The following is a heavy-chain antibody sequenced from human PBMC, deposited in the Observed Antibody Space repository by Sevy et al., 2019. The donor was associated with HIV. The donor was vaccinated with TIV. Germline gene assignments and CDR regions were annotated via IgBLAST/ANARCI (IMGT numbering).Heavy chain of an antibody. Sequence: ASVKVSCKASGDIFSTYDINWVRQAPGQGLEWMGWMSPKSGSTGFAQKFQGRLTMTRDTSINTAYMELSSLRSEDTAVYYCASGGSGDVWNYGYYYYGMDVWGQGTTVTVSS. V-gene: IGHV1-8*02. D-gene: IGHD3-3*01. CDR2: MSPKSGST. CDR1: GDIFSTYD. J-gene: IGHJ6*02. CDR3: ASGGSGDVWNYGYYYYGMDV.